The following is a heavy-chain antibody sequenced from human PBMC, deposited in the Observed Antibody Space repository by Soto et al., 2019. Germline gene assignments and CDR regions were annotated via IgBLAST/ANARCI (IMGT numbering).Heavy chain of an antibody. J-gene: IGHJ6*03. CDR1: GGSISSYY. Sequence: PSETLSLTCTVSGGSISSYYWSWIRQPPGKGLEWIGYIYYSGSTNYNPSLKSRVTISVDTSKNQFSLKLSSVTAADTAVYYCARAPCVAARRYYYYYMDVWGKGTTVTVSS. CDR2: IYYSGST. V-gene: IGHV4-59*01. D-gene: IGHD6-6*01. CDR3: ARAPCVAARRYYYYYMDV.